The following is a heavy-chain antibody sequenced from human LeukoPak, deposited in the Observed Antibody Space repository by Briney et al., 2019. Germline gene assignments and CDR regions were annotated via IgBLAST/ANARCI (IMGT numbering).Heavy chain of an antibody. CDR2: ISGSGGST. D-gene: IGHD6-19*01. CDR1: GFTFSSYA. V-gene: IGHV3-23*01. CDR3: AKGGSWYSSSPNWFDP. Sequence: PGGSLRLSCAASGFTFSSYAMSWVRQAPGKGLEWVSGISGSGGSTYYADSVKGRFTISRDNSKNTLYLQMNSLRAEDTAVYYCAKGGSWYSSSPNWFDPWGQGTLVTVSS. J-gene: IGHJ5*02.